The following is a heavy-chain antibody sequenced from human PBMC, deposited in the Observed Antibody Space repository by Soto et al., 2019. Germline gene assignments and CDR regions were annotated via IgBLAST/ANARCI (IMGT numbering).Heavy chain of an antibody. CDR1: GFTFSNAW. CDR3: ARDLKRTNGVCPGY. CDR2: IKSKTDGGTT. D-gene: IGHD2-8*01. V-gene: IGHV3-15*01. J-gene: IGHJ4*02. Sequence: PGGSLRLSCAASGFTFSNAWMSWVRQAPGKGLEWVGRIKSKTDGGTTDYAAPVKGRFTISRDDSKNTLYLQMNSLRAEDTAVYYCARDLKRTNGVCPGYWGQGTLVTVS.